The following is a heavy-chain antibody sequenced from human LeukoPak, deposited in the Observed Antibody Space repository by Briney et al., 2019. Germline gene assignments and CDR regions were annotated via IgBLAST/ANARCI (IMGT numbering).Heavy chain of an antibody. D-gene: IGHD5-18*01. V-gene: IGHV3-7*03. J-gene: IGHJ4*02. CDR3: AKDKGHSYGLRYYFDY. CDR2: INQDGSQK. Sequence: GGSLRLSCAASGFTFSIYWMSWVRQAPGKGLEWVANINQDGSQKYYVDSVKGRFTISRDNAKNSLYLQMNSLRAEDTALYYCAKDKGHSYGLRYYFDYWGQGTLVTVSS. CDR1: GFTFSIYW.